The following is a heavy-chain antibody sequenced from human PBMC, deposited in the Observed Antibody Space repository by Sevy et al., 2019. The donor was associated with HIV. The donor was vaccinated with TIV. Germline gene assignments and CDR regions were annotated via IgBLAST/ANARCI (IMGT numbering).Heavy chain of an antibody. Sequence: GGSLRLSCAASGFTVSSNYMSWVRQAPGKGLEWVSVIYSGGSTYYADSVKGRFTISRDNSKNTLYLQMNSLRAEDTAVYYCARGGGGQQCLGQGGFDYWGQGTLVTVSS. CDR3: ARGGGGQQCLGQGGFDY. CDR2: IYSGGST. V-gene: IGHV3-53*01. D-gene: IGHD6-19*01. J-gene: IGHJ4*02. CDR1: GFTVSSNY.